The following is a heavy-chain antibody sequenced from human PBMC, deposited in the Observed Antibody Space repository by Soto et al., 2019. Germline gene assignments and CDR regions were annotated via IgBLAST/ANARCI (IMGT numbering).Heavy chain of an antibody. CDR2: INHSGST. Sequence: AXETLSLTCSVYGWSFSGYYWSWIRQPPGKGLDWIGEINHSGSTNYNPSLKSRVTISVDTSKNQFSLKLSSVTAADTAVYYCARLRVVVVAATQRGNWFDHWGQGPLVTVSS. CDR1: GWSFSGYY. J-gene: IGHJ5*02. D-gene: IGHD2-15*01. V-gene: IGHV4-34*01. CDR3: ARLRVVVVAATQRGNWFDH.